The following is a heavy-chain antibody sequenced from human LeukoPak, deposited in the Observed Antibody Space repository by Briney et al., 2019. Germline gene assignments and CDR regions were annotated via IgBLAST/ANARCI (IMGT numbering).Heavy chain of an antibody. CDR1: GYTFTYG. Sequence: ASVKVSCKGSGYTFTYGVGWVRQAPGQGLEWMGWINPTNDNTNYAQKLQGRVTMTTDTSTSTAYMELRSLRSDDTAVYYCARDGYFDYWGQGTLVTVSS. CDR2: INPTNDNT. V-gene: IGHV1-18*01. J-gene: IGHJ4*02. CDR3: ARDGYFDY.